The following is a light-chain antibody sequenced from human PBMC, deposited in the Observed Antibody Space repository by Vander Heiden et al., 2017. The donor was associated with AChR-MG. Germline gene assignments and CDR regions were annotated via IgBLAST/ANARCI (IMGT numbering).Light chain of an antibody. V-gene: IGLV1-44*01. CDR2: SNN. CDR1: SSNIGSNS. Sequence: QSVLTQPPSASGTPGQRVTISCSGDSSNIGSNSVTWYQQLPETAPKLLIYSNNQRPSGVPDRFSGSKSGTSASLAISGLQSEDDADYYCAAWDDSLNGWVFGGGTRLTVL. CDR3: AAWDDSLNGWV. J-gene: IGLJ3*02.